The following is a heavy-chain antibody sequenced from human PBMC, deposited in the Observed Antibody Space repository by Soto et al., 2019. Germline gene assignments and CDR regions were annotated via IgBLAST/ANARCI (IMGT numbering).Heavy chain of an antibody. CDR3: ARDRYHVLMVNAPNLYGMDV. CDR2: LSTYNGNT. Sequence: QVQLVQSGAEVKKPGASVKVSCKASGYTFTTYDISWVRQAPGQGLEWMGRLSTYNGNTNYPQSLQGRLTMTTDNSTTPDYMERRSLRSDDTAVYYCARDRYHVLMVNAPNLYGMDVWGQGTTVTVSS. J-gene: IGHJ6*02. D-gene: IGHD2-8*01. CDR1: GYTFTTYD. V-gene: IGHV1-18*01.